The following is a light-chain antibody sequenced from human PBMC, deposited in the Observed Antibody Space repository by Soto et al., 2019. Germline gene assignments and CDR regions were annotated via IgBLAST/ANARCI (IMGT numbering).Light chain of an antibody. J-gene: IGLJ1*01. CDR1: SSDVGSYNL. Sequence: QSALTQPASVSGSPGQSITISCTGTSSDVGSYNLVSWYQQHPGKAPKLMIYEGTKRPSGVSNRFSGSKSGNTASLTISGLQAEDEADYYCCSYADTSPLVVFGTGSKVTVL. CDR3: CSYADTSPLVV. V-gene: IGLV2-23*01. CDR2: EGT.